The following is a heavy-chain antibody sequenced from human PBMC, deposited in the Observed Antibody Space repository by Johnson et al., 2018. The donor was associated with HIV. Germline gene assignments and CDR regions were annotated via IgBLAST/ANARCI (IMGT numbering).Heavy chain of an antibody. V-gene: IGHV3-30*04. J-gene: IGHJ3*02. D-gene: IGHD6-13*01. CDR1: GFTFRSYP. CDR3: ATRQQLVPGAFDI. Sequence: QEKLVESGGGVVHPGRSLRLSCAASGFTFRSYPMHWVRQAPGKGLEWVAFIRYDGSNKYYEDSVKGRFTIPRDNSKNTLYLQMNSLRAEDTAVYYCATRQQLVPGAFDIWGQGTMVTVSS. CDR2: IRYDGSNK.